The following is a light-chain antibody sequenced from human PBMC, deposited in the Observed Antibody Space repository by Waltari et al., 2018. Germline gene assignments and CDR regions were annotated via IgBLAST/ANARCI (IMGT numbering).Light chain of an antibody. V-gene: IGLV1-44*01. CDR3: ATWDDSLNGLV. Sequence: QSVLTQPPSASGTPGQRVTISCSGSSSNIGSNTVNWYQQLPGTAPTLLIYSNVQRPSGVPDRFSGSKSGTSASLAISGLQSEDEADYYCATWDDSLNGLVFGGGTKLTVL. J-gene: IGLJ3*02. CDR2: SNV. CDR1: SSNIGSNT.